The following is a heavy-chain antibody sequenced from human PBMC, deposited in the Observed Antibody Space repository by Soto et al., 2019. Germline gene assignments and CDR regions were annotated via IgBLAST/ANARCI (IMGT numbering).Heavy chain of an antibody. Sequence: GASVKVSCKASGYTFTSYAMHWVRQAPGQRLEWMGWINAGNGNTKYSQKFQGRVTITRDTSASTAYMDLRSLTSDDTAIYYCARAGAAPYYYYGLDVWGQGTTVTVSS. D-gene: IGHD3-10*01. CDR1: GYTFTSYA. CDR3: ARAGAAPYYYYGLDV. CDR2: INAGNGNT. J-gene: IGHJ6*02. V-gene: IGHV1-3*01.